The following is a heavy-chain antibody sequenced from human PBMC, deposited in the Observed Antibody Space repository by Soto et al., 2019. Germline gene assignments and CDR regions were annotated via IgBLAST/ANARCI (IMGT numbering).Heavy chain of an antibody. CDR1: RFMFSRYA. Sequence: EVQLLESGGGLVQPGGSLRLSCAASRFMFSRYAMSWVRQAPGKGLAWVSGISGSGGSTWYADAVKGRFTISRDNAKDMVYLKMNSLRVEDTAQYFCVKEWTPRRAFDSWGQGTQVTVSS. CDR2: ISGSGGST. V-gene: IGHV3-23*01. CDR3: VKEWTPRRAFDS. D-gene: IGHD5-12*01. J-gene: IGHJ4*02.